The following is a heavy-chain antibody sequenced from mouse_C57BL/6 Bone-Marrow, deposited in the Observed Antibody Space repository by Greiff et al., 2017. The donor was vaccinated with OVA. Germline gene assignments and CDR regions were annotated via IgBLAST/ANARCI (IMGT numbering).Heavy chain of an antibody. D-gene: IGHD2-5*01. J-gene: IGHJ1*03. Sequence: EVHLVESGGGLVQSGRSLRLSCATSGFTFSDFYMEWVRQAPGKGLEWIAASRNKANDYTTEYSASVKGRFIVSRDTSTSILYLQMNALRAEDTAIYYCARDADYSNSSWYFDVWGTGTTVTVSS. CDR2: SRNKANDYTT. CDR3: ARDADYSNSSWYFDV. V-gene: IGHV7-1*01. CDR1: GFTFSDFY.